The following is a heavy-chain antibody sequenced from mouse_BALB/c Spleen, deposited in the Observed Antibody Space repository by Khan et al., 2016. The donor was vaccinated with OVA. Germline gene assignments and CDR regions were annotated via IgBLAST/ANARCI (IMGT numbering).Heavy chain of an antibody. Sequence: EVQLQESGPGLVKPSQSLSLTCSVTGYSITSGYFWNWIRQFPGNNLEWLGYIRYDGDSNYTPSLKNRISITRDTSKNQLFLKLNSVPPEDTATYYCARGGSSGPAWFAYWGQGTLVTVSA. CDR1: GYSITSGYF. CDR3: ARGGSSGPAWFAY. D-gene: IGHD3-1*01. J-gene: IGHJ3*01. V-gene: IGHV3-6*02. CDR2: IRYDGDS.